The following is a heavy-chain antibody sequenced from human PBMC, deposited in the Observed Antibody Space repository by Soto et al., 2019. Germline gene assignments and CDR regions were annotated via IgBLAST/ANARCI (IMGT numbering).Heavy chain of an antibody. CDR2: ISSNGGST. Sequence: GGSLRLSCAASGFTFSSYAMHWVRQAPGKGLEYVSAISSNGGSTYYANSVKGRFTISRDNSKNTLYLQMGSLRAEDMAVYYCAGSSIYSRNFPGVDYWGQGTLVTVSS. D-gene: IGHD6-13*01. V-gene: IGHV3-64*01. J-gene: IGHJ4*02. CDR1: GFTFSSYA. CDR3: AGSSIYSRNFPGVDY.